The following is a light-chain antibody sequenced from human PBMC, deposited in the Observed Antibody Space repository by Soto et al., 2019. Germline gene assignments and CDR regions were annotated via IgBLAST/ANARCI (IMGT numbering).Light chain of an antibody. CDR3: RSYTIISTYV. Sequence: QSVLTQPPSVSGSPGQSVTISCTGTSSDVGGYNRVSWYQQPPGTAPKLMIYDVSNRPSGVPDRFSGSKSGNTASLTISGLQAEDEADYYCRSYTIISTYVFVTAPKVTVL. J-gene: IGLJ1*01. CDR2: DVS. CDR1: SSDVGGYNR. V-gene: IGLV2-18*02.